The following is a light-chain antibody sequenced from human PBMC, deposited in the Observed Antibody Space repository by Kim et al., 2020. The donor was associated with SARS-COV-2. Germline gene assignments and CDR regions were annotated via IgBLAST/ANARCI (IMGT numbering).Light chain of an antibody. CDR2: AAD. CDR1: KGIRNE. CDR3: LQHNSYGT. V-gene: IGKV1-17*01. Sequence: YASEGERGTITGRERKGIRNELGWYKQKPGKAPKRLIYAADSLQSGVKARFSGSGAGTEFTLTISSLQPEDFATYYCLQHNSYGTCGQGTKVDIK. J-gene: IGKJ1*01.